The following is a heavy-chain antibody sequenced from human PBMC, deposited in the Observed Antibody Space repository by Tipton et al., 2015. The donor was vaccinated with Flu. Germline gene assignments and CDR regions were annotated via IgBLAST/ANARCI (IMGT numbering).Heavy chain of an antibody. CDR3: ERGHWSNTCMDV. V-gene: IGHV1-8*01. Sequence: QSGAEVKKPGASLKVSCQASGYTFTTYDIHWVRQAAGQGPEWVGWINPSSGNTGYPQSLQGRVTLTRNTSINTAYMELSGLRSGDTAVYYCERGHWSNTCMDVWGLGTSVTVSS. CDR2: INPSSGNT. J-gene: IGHJ6*02. CDR1: GYTFTTYD. D-gene: IGHD1-1*01.